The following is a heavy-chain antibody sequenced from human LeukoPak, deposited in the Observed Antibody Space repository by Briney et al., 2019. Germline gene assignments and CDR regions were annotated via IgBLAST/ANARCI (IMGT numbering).Heavy chain of an antibody. Sequence: GASVKVSCKASGGTFSSYAISWVRQAPGQGLERMGGIIPIFGIANYAQKFQGRVTITADESTSTAYMELSSLRSEDTAVYYCARSGHGSSGWYWYYFDYWGQGTLVTVSS. CDR2: IIPIFGIA. D-gene: IGHD6-19*01. V-gene: IGHV1-69*13. CDR1: GGTFSSYA. CDR3: ARSGHGSSGWYWYYFDY. J-gene: IGHJ4*02.